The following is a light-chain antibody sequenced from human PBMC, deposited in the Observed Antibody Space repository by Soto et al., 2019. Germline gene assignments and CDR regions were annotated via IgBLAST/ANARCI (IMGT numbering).Light chain of an antibody. V-gene: IGKV1-39*01. CDR2: TTS. CDR3: QEGYSTPPA. Sequence: DIQMTQSPSSLSASVGDRVTITCRASQNINNFLNWYQQKPGKAPKVLIHTTSNLQSGVPSRFSGSGSGTDFTLTISSLQPEDFATYYCQEGYSTPPAFGQGTKVEVK. CDR1: QNINNF. J-gene: IGKJ1*01.